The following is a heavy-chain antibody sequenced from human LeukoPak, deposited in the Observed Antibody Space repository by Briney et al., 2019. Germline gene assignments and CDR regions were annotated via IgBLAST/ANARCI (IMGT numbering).Heavy chain of an antibody. J-gene: IGHJ4*02. V-gene: IGHV3-11*01. CDR2: ISNTGDFI. Sequence: GGSLRLSCAVSGLIFSDEYMSWIRQPPGKGLGWISYISNTGDFIAYADSVKGRFTISRDNAKNSLYLQMNSLRAEDAAAYYCVRGRGAGPGAHFDYWGQGTLVTVSS. CDR3: VRGRGAGPGAHFDY. CDR1: GLIFSDEY. D-gene: IGHD3-10*01.